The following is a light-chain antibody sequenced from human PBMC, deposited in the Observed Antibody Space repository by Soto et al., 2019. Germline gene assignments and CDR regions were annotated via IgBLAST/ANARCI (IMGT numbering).Light chain of an antibody. CDR3: QQYGSSPGT. V-gene: IGKV3-20*01. Sequence: EIGLTQSPGNLSLSPWERATLSCRASQSVSSRYLDWYQQKPGQAPRLLIYGASSRATGIPERFSGSGAGTDFTLTISRLQPEDFAVYDCQQYGSSPGTFGHGTKVDIK. CDR2: GAS. CDR1: QSVSSRY. J-gene: IGKJ1*01.